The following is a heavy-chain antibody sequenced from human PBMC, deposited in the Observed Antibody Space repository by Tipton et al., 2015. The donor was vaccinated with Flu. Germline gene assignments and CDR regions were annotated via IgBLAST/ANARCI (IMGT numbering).Heavy chain of an antibody. CDR1: GGSISGYY. CDR3: AKGGTVRNGMDV. J-gene: IGHJ6*02. D-gene: IGHD4-11*01. CDR2: IYYSGST. Sequence: TLSLTCTVSGGSISGYYWSWIRQPPGKGLEWIGYIYYSGSTNYNPSLKSRVTISVDTSKNQFSLKLSSVTAADTAVYYCAKGGTVRNGMDVWGQGTTVTVSS. V-gene: IGHV4-59*01.